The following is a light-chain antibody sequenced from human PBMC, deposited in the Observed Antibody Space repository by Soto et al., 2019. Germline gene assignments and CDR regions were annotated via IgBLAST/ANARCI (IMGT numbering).Light chain of an antibody. CDR3: SSRTSTSTRV. CDR1: TSDVGGYNS. J-gene: IGLJ1*01. Sequence: QSVLTQPASVSGSPGQSITISCTGTTSDVGGYNSVSWYQQHPGQAPELMIYDVSNRPSGISYRFSGSKSGNTASLPISGLQAEDEADYYCSSRTSTSTRVFGTGTKLTVL. V-gene: IGLV2-14*01. CDR2: DVS.